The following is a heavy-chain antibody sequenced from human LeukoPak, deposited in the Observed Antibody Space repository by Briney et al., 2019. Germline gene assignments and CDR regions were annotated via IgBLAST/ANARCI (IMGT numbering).Heavy chain of an antibody. CDR3: ARDRQMVRGVILDY. V-gene: IGHV3-74*01. J-gene: IGHJ4*02. CDR1: GFTFSTHW. CDR2: INGDASST. Sequence: PGGSLRLSCAASGFTFSTHWIHWVRQAPGKGLVWVSQINGDASSTDYADSVKGRFTISRGNAKNTVYLQMNSLGAEDTAIYYCARDRQMVRGVILDYWGQGTRVTVSS. D-gene: IGHD3-10*01.